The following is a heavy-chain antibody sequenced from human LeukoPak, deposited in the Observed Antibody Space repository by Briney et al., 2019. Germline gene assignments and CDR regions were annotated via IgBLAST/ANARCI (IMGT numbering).Heavy chain of an antibody. D-gene: IGHD5-18*01. Sequence: GGSLRLSCAVSGLTFSSSWMDWVRQAPGKGLEWVASISPEGSEKYSADSVKGRFTISRDNAKNSLYLQMDSLRVEDTAFYYCARDLAYSRLDYWGQGMLVTVSS. CDR3: ARDLAYSRLDY. J-gene: IGHJ4*02. V-gene: IGHV3-7*01. CDR1: GLTFSSSW. CDR2: ISPEGSEK.